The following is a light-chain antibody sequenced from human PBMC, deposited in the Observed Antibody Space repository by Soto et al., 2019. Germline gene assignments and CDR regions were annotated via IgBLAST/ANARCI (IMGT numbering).Light chain of an antibody. V-gene: IGKV3-15*01. Sequence: EIAMTQSPATLSVSPGERATLSCRASQSVSSRLAWYQQKPGQAPRLLIYGASTRATGIPARFSGSGSGTEFTLTISSLQSEDFAVYYCQQYNNWSLLGPGTKVDIK. CDR1: QSVSSR. CDR2: GAS. J-gene: IGKJ3*01. CDR3: QQYNNWSL.